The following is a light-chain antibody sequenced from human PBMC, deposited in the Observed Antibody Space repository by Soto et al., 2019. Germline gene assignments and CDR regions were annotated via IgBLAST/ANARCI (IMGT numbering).Light chain of an antibody. CDR3: QQLRAYPHT. CDR2: AAS. CDR1: QGISSY. Sequence: DIQLTQSPSFLSASVGDRVTITCRASQGISSYLAWYQQKPGKAPKLLIYAASTLQSGVPSRFSGSGSGTEFTLTISSLQPEDFATYYCQQLRAYPHTLGQGTKLDIK. V-gene: IGKV1-9*01. J-gene: IGKJ2*01.